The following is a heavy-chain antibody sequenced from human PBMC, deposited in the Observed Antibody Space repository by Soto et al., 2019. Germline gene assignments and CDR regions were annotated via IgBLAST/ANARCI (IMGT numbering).Heavy chain of an antibody. CDR3: AKDLRDNYDILS. D-gene: IGHD3-9*01. J-gene: IGHJ5*02. Sequence: GGSLRLSCAASGFTFSSYGMHWVRQAPGKGLEWVAVISYDGSNKYYADSVKGRFTISRDNSKNTLYLQMNSLRAEDTAVYYCAKDLRDNYDILSWGQGTLVTVSS. CDR1: GFTFSSYG. V-gene: IGHV3-30*18. CDR2: ISYDGSNK.